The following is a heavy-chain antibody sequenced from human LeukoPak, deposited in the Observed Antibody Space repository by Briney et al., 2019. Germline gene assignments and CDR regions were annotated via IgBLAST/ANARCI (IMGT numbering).Heavy chain of an antibody. V-gene: IGHV3-48*04. CDR1: GFTFSTYT. D-gene: IGHD3-22*01. Sequence: PGGSLRLSCAASGFTFSTYTMNWVRQAPGKGLEWISSIISSGSTIYYADSVKGRFTISRDNAKNSLYLQMNSLRADDTAVYYCARLMTGGNYDPFDYWGRGTLVTVSS. CDR3: ARLMTGGNYDPFDY. CDR2: IISSGSTI. J-gene: IGHJ4*02.